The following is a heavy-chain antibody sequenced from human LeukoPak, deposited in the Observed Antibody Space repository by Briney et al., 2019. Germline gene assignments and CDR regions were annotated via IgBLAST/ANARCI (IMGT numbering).Heavy chain of an antibody. V-gene: IGHV3-23*01. CDR3: AKELTRMTVAGTFGY. J-gene: IGHJ4*02. D-gene: IGHD6-19*01. CDR2: FSDTDTGT. CDR1: GLTFSAYA. Sequence: PGGSLRLSCAASGLTFSAYAMSWVRQAPGKGLEWVSTFSDTDTGTYYADSVKGLFTISGDTSKNTLYLQMSGLRAEDTAIYYCAKELTRMTVAGTFGYWGQGALVTVSS.